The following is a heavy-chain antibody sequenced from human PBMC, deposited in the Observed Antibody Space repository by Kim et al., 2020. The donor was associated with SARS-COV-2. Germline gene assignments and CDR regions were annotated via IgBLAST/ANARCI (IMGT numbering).Heavy chain of an antibody. CDR1: GFTFSSYG. V-gene: IGHV3-33*08. D-gene: IGHD2-21*02. CDR3: ARASHTAECFDY. Sequence: GGSLRLSCAASGFTFSSYGMHWVRQAPGKGLEWVAVIRYDGSNKYYADSVKGRFTISRDNSKNTLYLQMNSLRAEDTAVYYCARASHTAECFDYWGQGTLVTVSS. J-gene: IGHJ4*02. CDR2: IRYDGSNK.